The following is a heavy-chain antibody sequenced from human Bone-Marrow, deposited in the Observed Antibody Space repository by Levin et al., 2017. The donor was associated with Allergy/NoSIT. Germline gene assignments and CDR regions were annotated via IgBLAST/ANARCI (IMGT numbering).Heavy chain of an antibody. CDR3: ARSPPRCSGGSCYSLHLTGPSSGSYYGMDG. D-gene: IGHD2-15*01. V-gene: IGHV4-59*01. Sequence: PSQTLSLTCTVSGGSISSYYWSWIRQPPGKGLEWIGYIYYSGSTNYNPSLKSRVTISVDTSKNQFSLKLSSVTAADTAVYYCARSPPRCSGGSCYSLHLTGPSSGSYYGMDGWGQGTTVTVSS. J-gene: IGHJ6*02. CDR2: IYYSGST. CDR1: GGSISSYY.